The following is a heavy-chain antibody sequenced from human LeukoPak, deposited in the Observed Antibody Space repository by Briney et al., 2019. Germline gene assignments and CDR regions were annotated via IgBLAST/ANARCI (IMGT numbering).Heavy chain of an antibody. CDR1: GYIFTGYY. D-gene: IGHD3-9*01. Sequence: ASVKVSCKASGYIFTGYYMHWVRQAPGQGLGWMGWINPNSGGTNYAQKFQGRVTMTRDTSISTAYMELSRLRSDDTAVSYCARGETSSGYDILTGYCDYWGQGTLVTVSS. CDR2: INPNSGGT. V-gene: IGHV1-2*02. CDR3: ARGETSSGYDILTGYCDY. J-gene: IGHJ4*02.